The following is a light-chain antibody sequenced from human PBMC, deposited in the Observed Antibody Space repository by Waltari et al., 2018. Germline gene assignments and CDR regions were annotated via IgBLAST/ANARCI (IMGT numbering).Light chain of an antibody. CDR1: PSITNF. J-gene: IGKJ2*01. Sequence: DIQMTQSPSSLSASVGDRVTITCRASPSITNFLNWYQHKPGKAPKILIYGASTLQSWVPSRFSGSGSGTDFTLTITSLQPEDFASYYCQQSHSSSFGQGTRLEIK. CDR3: QQSHSSS. V-gene: IGKV1-39*01. CDR2: GAS.